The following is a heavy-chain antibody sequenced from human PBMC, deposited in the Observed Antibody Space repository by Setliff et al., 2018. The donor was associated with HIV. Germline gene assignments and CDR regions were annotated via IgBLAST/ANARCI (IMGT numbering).Heavy chain of an antibody. CDR1: GYTFTNYA. CDR2: INAGNGDT. D-gene: IGHD2-21*01. CDR3: ARSDCGSVRCYLGHAFEI. Sequence: ASVKVSCKASGYTFTNYAIHWVRQAPGQRLEWMGWINAGNGDTKYSQKFQGRVTITTDTSASTAYMELNSLGSDDTAIYYCARSDCGSVRCYLGHAFEIWGQGTMVTVSS. J-gene: IGHJ3*02. V-gene: IGHV1-3*01.